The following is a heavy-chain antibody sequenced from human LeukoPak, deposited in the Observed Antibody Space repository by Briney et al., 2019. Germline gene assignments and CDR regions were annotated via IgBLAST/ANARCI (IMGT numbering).Heavy chain of an antibody. Sequence: PGGSLRLSCAASGFTFRSYWVHWVRQAPGKGLVWVSRINSDGSSTNYADSVKGRFTISRDNAKSTLYLQMNSLRVEDTAVYYCARGGFPVHYYYMDVWGKGTTVTISS. V-gene: IGHV3-74*01. CDR3: ARGGFPVHYYYMDV. CDR2: INSDGSST. CDR1: GFTFRSYW. D-gene: IGHD5-12*01. J-gene: IGHJ6*03.